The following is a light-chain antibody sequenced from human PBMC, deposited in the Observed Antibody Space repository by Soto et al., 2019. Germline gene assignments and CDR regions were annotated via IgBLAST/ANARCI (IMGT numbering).Light chain of an antibody. CDR2: EVS. CDR3: SSYRTGGPFV. CDR1: SSDVGGHNY. Sequence: QSVLTQPASVSGSPGQSIAISCTGTSSDVGGHNYVSWYQQLPGKAPKLLISEVSNRPSGVSHRFSGSKSGNTASLTISGLQAGDEADYYCSSYRTGGPFVFGTGTNVTVL. J-gene: IGLJ1*01. V-gene: IGLV2-14*01.